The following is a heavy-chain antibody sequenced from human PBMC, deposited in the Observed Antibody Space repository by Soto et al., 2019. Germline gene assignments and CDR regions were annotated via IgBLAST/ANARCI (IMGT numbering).Heavy chain of an antibody. CDR1: EYSFRIYW. CDR3: ARHHSGSGNSNFDF. V-gene: IGHV5-10-1*01. Sequence: PGESLKISCQAFEYSFRIYWISWVRQKPGGGLEWMGRVDPNDSFATYSPSFEGHVSISVDKSTNIVYLQWRSLMASDTATYYGARHHSGSGNSNFDFWGQGTPVTVSS. D-gene: IGHD3-10*01. CDR2: VDPNDSFA. J-gene: IGHJ4*02.